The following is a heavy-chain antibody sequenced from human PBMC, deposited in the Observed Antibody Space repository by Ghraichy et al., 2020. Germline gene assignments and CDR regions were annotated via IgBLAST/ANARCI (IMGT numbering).Heavy chain of an antibody. CDR3: ALQVVWGGFDY. CDR2: ISHNGDWT. J-gene: IGHJ4*02. D-gene: IGHD2-15*01. CDR1: GITFRNHA. Sequence: GSLRLSCSDSGITFRNHAMHWVRQAPGKGLEYVSSISHNGDWTYYADAVKGRFTISRDNSKNTLFLQMSSLRAEDTALYYCALQVVWGGFDYWGRGTLVTVSS. V-gene: IGHV3-64D*08.